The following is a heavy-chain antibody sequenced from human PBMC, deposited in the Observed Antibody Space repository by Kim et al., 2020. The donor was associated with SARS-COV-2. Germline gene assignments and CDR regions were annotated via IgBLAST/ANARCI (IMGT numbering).Heavy chain of an antibody. Sequence: YYADSVKGRFTIARENSKNALCLQMNSLRTEDTALYYWAKSEATLWEFDYWGQGTLVTVSS. J-gene: IGHJ4*02. CDR3: AKSEATLWEFDY. D-gene: IGHD1-26*01. V-gene: IGHV3-43*01.